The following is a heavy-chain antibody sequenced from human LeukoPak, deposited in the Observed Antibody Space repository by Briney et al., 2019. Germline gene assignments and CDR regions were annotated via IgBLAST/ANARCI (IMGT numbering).Heavy chain of an antibody. J-gene: IGHJ6*03. Sequence: ASVKVSCKASGYTFTGYYMHWVRQAPGQGLEWMGWINPNSGGTNYAQKFHGRVTMTRDTSISTAYMELSRLRSDDTAVYYCARGLEGSGSYKPDYYYYMDVWGKGTTVTISS. CDR1: GYTFTGYY. CDR2: INPNSGGT. D-gene: IGHD3-10*01. CDR3: ARGLEGSGSYKPDYYYYMDV. V-gene: IGHV1-2*02.